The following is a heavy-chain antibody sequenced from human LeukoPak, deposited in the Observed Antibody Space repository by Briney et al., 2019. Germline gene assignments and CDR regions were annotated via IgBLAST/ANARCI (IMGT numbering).Heavy chain of an antibody. D-gene: IGHD2-15*01. CDR1: GYTFTSYA. CDR2: INAGNGNT. Sequence: ASVNVSCKASGYTFTSYAMHWVRQAPGQRLEWMGWINAGNGNTKYSQKFQGRVTITRDTSASTAYMELSSLRSEDTAVYYCARTPKDTIANWFDPWGQGTLVTVSS. CDR3: ARTPKDTIANWFDP. J-gene: IGHJ5*02. V-gene: IGHV1-3*01.